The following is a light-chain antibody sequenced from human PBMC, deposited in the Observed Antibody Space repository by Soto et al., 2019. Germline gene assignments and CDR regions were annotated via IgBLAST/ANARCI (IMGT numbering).Light chain of an antibody. CDR2: CAS. V-gene: IGKV3-20*01. CDR1: QSVSSSY. CDR3: QQYGSSPRT. J-gene: IGKJ1*01. Sequence: IGLTQSPGTLSLSPGERATLSCRASQSVSSSYLAWYQQKPGQAPRLLIYCASSRATGIPDRFSGSGSGTDFTLTISRLEPEDFAVYYCQQYGSSPRTFGQGTKVDIK.